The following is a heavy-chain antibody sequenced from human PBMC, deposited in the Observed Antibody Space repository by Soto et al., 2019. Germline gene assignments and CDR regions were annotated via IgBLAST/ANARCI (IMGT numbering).Heavy chain of an antibody. CDR2: IIPIFGTA. CDR3: ARPLRRFLEWPSYGMDV. J-gene: IGHJ6*02. V-gene: IGHV1-69*01. CDR1: GGTFSSYA. Sequence: QVQLVQSGAEVKKPGSSVKVSCKASGGTFSSYAISWVRQAPGQGLEWMGGIIPIFGTANYAQKFQGRVTITADESTRTAYMELSSLRSEDTAVYYCARPLRRFLEWPSYGMDVWGQGTTVTVSS. D-gene: IGHD3-3*01.